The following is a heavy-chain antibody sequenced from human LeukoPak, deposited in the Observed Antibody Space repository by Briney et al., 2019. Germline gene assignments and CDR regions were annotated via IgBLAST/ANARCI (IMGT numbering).Heavy chain of an antibody. V-gene: IGHV1-8*03. J-gene: IGHJ4*02. Sequence: ASVKVSCKASGYTFTNYDINWVRQATGQGLEWMGYMNPNSGNTGYAQKFQGRVTITKDTSISTAYMEPSSLISEDTAVYYCGREGFDYWGQGTLVTVS. CDR3: GREGFDY. CDR1: GYTFTNYD. CDR2: MNPNSGNT.